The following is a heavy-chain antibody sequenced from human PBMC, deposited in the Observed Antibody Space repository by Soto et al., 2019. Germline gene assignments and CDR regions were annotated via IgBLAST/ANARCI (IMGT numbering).Heavy chain of an antibody. Sequence: GGSLRLSCVASGFTFSRYGMNWLRQAPGKGLEWVASISSTTSYVYYADSVKGRFSTSRDNAKNILYLEMYALRTEDTAVYYCARDPSEGRVGNWFESWGQGTLVTVSS. CDR3: ARDPSEGRVGNWFES. CDR1: GFTFSRYG. V-gene: IGHV3-21*06. J-gene: IGHJ5*01. D-gene: IGHD2-2*01. CDR2: ISSTTSYV.